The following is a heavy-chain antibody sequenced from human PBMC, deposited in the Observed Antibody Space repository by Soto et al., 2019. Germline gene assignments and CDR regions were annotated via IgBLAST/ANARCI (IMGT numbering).Heavy chain of an antibody. Sequence: QAHLVQSGAEVKKPGASVNISCKASGYAFTSYYMHWVRQAPGQGLEWMGIINPSGGSTNYAQKFQGRVTMTRDTSTSTVYMELSSLRFDDTAVYYCARSVEMTTSPDYWGQGTLVTVSS. V-gene: IGHV1-46*01. J-gene: IGHJ4*02. CDR2: INPSGGST. CDR1: GYAFTSYY. D-gene: IGHD4-4*01. CDR3: ARSVEMTTSPDY.